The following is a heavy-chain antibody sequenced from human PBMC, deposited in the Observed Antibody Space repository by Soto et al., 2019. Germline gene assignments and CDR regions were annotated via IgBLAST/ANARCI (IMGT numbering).Heavy chain of an antibody. V-gene: IGHV3-23*01. CDR1: GFTFSSYA. Sequence: EVQLLESGGGLVQPGGSLRLSCAASGFTFSSYAMSWVRQAPGKGLEWVSAISGSGGSTYYADSVKGRFTISRDNSKNTLYLQMNSLRAEDKAVYYCAKVLYSGYDTMYYFDYWGQGTLVTVSS. CDR3: AKVLYSGYDTMYYFDY. D-gene: IGHD5-12*01. CDR2: ISGSGGST. J-gene: IGHJ4*02.